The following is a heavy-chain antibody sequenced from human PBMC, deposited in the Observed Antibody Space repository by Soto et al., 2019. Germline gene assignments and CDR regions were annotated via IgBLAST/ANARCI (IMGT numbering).Heavy chain of an antibody. D-gene: IGHD4-17*01. CDR2: ISAYNGNT. V-gene: IGHV1-18*01. CDR3: ARDGDYGDSRGYYYGMDV. Sequence: ASVKVSCKASGYTFTSYCISWVRQAPGQGLEWMGWISAYNGNTNYTQKLQGRVTVTTDTSTSTAYMELRSLRSDDTAVYYCARDGDYGDSRGYYYGMDVWGQGTTVTVSS. J-gene: IGHJ6*02. CDR1: GYTFTSYC.